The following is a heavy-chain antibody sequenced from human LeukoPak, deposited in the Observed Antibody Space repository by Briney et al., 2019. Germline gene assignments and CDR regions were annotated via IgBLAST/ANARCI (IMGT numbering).Heavy chain of an antibody. CDR3: AKAMNTPVAMITFGGVIVPPGY. V-gene: IGHV3-30*18. CDR1: GFTFSSYG. J-gene: IGHJ4*02. CDR2: ISYDGSNK. D-gene: IGHD3-16*02. Sequence: PGGSLRLSCAASGFTFSSYGMHWVRQAPGKGLEWVAVISYDGSNKYYADSVKGRFTISRDNSKNTLYLQMNSLRAEDTAVYYCAKAMNTPVAMITFGGVIVPPGYWGQGTLVTVSS.